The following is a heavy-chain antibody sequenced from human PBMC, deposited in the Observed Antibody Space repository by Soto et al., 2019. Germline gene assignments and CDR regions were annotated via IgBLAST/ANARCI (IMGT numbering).Heavy chain of an antibody. J-gene: IGHJ6*02. CDR3: ARGEFSSSAREGPAPYYYYGMDV. CDR2: INPSGGST. D-gene: IGHD6-6*01. V-gene: IGHV1-46*01. Sequence: GASVKVSCKASGYTFTSYYMHCVRQAPGQGLEWMGIINPSGGSTSYAQKFQGRVTMTRDTSTSTVYMELSSLRSEDTAVYYCARGEFSSSAREGPAPYYYYGMDVWGQGTTVTVSS. CDR1: GYTFTSYY.